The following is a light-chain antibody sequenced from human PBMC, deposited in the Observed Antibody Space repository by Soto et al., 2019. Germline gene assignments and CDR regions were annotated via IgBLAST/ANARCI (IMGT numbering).Light chain of an antibody. CDR3: QQYASSPLT. CDR1: QSVGRNY. J-gene: IGKJ4*01. Sequence: EIVLTQSPGTLSLSPRERATLSCRASQSVGRNYLAWYQQKPGQAPGLLIYTASRRATGIPDRFSGSGSGTDFTLTISRLEPEDFAVYYCQQYASSPLTFGGGTKVEIK. CDR2: TAS. V-gene: IGKV3-20*01.